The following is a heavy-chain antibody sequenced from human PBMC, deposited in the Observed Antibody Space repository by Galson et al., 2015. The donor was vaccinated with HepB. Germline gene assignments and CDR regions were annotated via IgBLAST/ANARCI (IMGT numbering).Heavy chain of an antibody. CDR2: IIPIFGTA. Sequence: SVKVSCKASGGTLSSYAISWVRQAPGQGLEWMGGIIPIFGTANYAQKFQGRVTITADESTSTAYMELSSLRSEDTAVYYCARGNSRDGYLSYYYYYGMDVWGQGTTVTVSS. J-gene: IGHJ6*02. V-gene: IGHV1-69*13. CDR1: GGTLSSYA. D-gene: IGHD5-24*01. CDR3: ARGNSRDGYLSYYYYYGMDV.